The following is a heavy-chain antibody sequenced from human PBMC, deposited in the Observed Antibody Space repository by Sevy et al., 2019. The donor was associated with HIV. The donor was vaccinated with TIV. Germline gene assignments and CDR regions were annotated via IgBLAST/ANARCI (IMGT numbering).Heavy chain of an antibody. Sequence: GGSLRLSCAASGFTFSSYWMSWVRQAPGKGLEWVATMKEDGSERNYVDSVKGRFTISRDNSKNTLFLQMNSLRDDDTAVYYCAKALNPALESMLEVNLRSLKGFDVWGQGTMVTVSS. CDR1: GFTFSSYW. J-gene: IGHJ3*01. CDR3: AKALNPALESMLEVNLRSLKGFDV. D-gene: IGHD3-22*01. V-gene: IGHV3-7*03. CDR2: MKEDGSER.